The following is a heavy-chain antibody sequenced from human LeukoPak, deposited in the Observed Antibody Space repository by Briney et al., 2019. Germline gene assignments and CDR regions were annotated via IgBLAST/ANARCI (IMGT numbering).Heavy chain of an antibody. CDR1: GSTFSSYG. J-gene: IGHJ2*01. Sequence: PGRSLRLSCAASGSTFSSYGMHWVRQAPGKGLEWVAVISYDGSNKYYADSVKGRFTISRDNSKNTLYLQMNSLRAEDTAVYYCAKDGVAVAAPGWYFDLWGRGTLVTVSS. V-gene: IGHV3-30*18. CDR2: ISYDGSNK. D-gene: IGHD6-19*01. CDR3: AKDGVAVAAPGWYFDL.